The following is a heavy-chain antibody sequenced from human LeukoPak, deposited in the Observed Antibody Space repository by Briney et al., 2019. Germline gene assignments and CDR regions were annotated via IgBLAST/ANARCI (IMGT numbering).Heavy chain of an antibody. CDR2: IYTSGST. V-gene: IGHV4-4*07. Sequence: SETLSLTCTVSGGSISSYYWSWIRQPAGKGLEWIGRIYTSGSTNYNPSLKSRVTISVDTSKNQFSLKLSSVTAADTAVYYCARNGGTGTTHYYYMDVWGKGTTVTVSS. CDR1: GGSISSYY. J-gene: IGHJ6*03. D-gene: IGHD1-7*01. CDR3: ARNGGTGTTHYYYMDV.